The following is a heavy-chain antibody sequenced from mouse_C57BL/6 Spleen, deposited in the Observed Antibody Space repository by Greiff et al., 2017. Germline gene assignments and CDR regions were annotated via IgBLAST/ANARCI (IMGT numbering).Heavy chain of an antibody. J-gene: IGHJ4*01. D-gene: IGHD1-3*01. CDR1: GFTFSDYG. V-gene: IGHV5-17*01. CDR3: AVYDFYAMDY. Sequence: DVKLVESGGGLVKPGGSLKLSCAASGFTFSDYGMHWVRQAPEKGLEWVAYISSGNSTIYYADTVKGRFTISRDNAKNTLFLQMTSLRSEDTAMYYCAVYDFYAMDYWGQGTSVTVSS. CDR2: ISSGNSTI.